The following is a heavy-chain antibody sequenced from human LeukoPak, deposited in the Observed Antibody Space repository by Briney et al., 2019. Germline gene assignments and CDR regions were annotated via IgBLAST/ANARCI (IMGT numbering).Heavy chain of an antibody. J-gene: IGHJ4*02. Sequence: PGGSLRLSCAASGFTFSSYAMSRVRQAPGKGLEWVSAISGSGGSTYYADSVKGRFTISRDNSKNTLYLQMNSLRAEDTAVYYCAFRGYSSSWYTLGYWGQGTLVTVSS. CDR3: AFRGYSSSWYTLGY. CDR1: GFTFSSYA. V-gene: IGHV3-23*01. CDR2: ISGSGGST. D-gene: IGHD6-13*01.